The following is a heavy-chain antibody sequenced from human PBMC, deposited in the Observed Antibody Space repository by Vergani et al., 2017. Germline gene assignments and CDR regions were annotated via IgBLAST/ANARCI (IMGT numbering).Heavy chain of an antibody. Sequence: EVQLVESGGGLVQPGRSLRLSCAASGFTFDDYAMHWVRQAPGKGLEWVSGISWNSGSIGYADSVKGRFTISRDNAKNSLYLQMNSLRAEDTAVYYCARARVYYGDWDAFDIWGQGTMVTVSS. J-gene: IGHJ3*02. D-gene: IGHD4-17*01. CDR1: GFTFDDYA. V-gene: IGHV3-9*01. CDR3: ARARVYYGDWDAFDI. CDR2: ISWNSGSI.